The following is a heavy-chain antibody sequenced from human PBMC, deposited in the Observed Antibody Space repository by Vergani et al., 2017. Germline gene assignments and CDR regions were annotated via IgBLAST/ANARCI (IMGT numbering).Heavy chain of an antibody. CDR2: ISYDGSNK. CDR1: GFTFSSYA. Sequence: VQLLESGGGLVQPGGSLRLSCAASGFTFSSYAMHWVRQAPGKGLEWVAVISYDGSNKYYADSVKGRFTISRDNSKNTLYLQMNSLRAEDTAVYYCARENWNDVIYYYYYMDVWGKGP. J-gene: IGHJ6*03. D-gene: IGHD1-1*01. V-gene: IGHV3-30-3*01. CDR3: ARENWNDVIYYYYYMDV.